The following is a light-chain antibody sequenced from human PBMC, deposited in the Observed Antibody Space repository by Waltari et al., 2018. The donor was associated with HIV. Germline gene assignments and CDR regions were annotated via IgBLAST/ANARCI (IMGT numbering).Light chain of an antibody. J-gene: IGLJ2*01. V-gene: IGLV1-40*03. CDR3: QSYDSSLSVV. Sequence: SGAPGQRVTISCTGSSSNIGAGYDVHWYQHFPGRAPKLLIYGHSNRASGVPGRFSGSRSGASASLAITGLRAEDEADYYCQSYDSSLSVVFGGGTTLTVL. CDR2: GHS. CDR1: SSNIGAGYD.